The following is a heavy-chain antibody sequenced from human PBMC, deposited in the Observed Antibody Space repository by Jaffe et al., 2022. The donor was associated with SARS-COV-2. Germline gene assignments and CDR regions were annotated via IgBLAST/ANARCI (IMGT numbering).Heavy chain of an antibody. V-gene: IGHV4-61*02. Sequence: QVQLQESGPGLVKPSQTLSLTCTVSGGSISSGSYYWSWIRQPAGKGLEWIGRIYTSGSTNYNPSLKSRVTISVDTSKNQFSLKLSSVTAADTAVYYCARVPFGELLTAAYWYFDLWGRGTLVTVSS. CDR3: ARVPFGELLTAAYWYFDL. D-gene: IGHD3-10*01. J-gene: IGHJ2*01. CDR1: GGSISSGSYY. CDR2: IYTSGST.